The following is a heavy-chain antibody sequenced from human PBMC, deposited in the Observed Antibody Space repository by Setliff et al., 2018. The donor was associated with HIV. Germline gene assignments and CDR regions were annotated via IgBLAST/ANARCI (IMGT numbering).Heavy chain of an antibody. CDR3: ARDRLISARYWTSDY. V-gene: IGHV3-48*03. D-gene: IGHD2-8*02. J-gene: IGHJ4*02. Sequence: PGGSLRLSCEASGFPLYTYDMNWVRQAPGKGLEWISFISHGGATKYYAESVEGRFTISRDNAKNSLYLLMHSLRAEDTAIYYCARDRLISARYWTSDYWGQGTLVTVSS. CDR2: ISHGGATK. CDR1: GFPLYTYD.